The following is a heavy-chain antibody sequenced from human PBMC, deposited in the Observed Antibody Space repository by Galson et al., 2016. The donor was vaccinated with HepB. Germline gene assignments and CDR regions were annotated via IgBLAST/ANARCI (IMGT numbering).Heavy chain of an antibody. V-gene: IGHV3-53*01. J-gene: IGHJ4*02. CDR2: IFGGGST. D-gene: IGHD3-10*01. CDR3: TRDLHGDGPNPAVHRGDY. Sequence: SLRLSCAVSGFTLNTNNMTWVRQAPGKGLEWVSVIFGGGSTYYADSVAGRFIISKDDSQNIVYLQMKSLTAHDTAVYYCTRDLHGDGPNPAVHRGDYWGQGTLVTVSS. CDR1: GFTLNTNN.